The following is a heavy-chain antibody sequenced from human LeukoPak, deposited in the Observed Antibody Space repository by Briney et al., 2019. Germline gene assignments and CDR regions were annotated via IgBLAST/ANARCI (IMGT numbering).Heavy chain of an antibody. D-gene: IGHD2-2*01. CDR2: INHSEST. Sequence: PSETLSLTCAVYGGSFSGYYWSWIRQPPGKGLEWIGEINHSESTNYNPSHKSRCTIPVDPSKNKSSLKLSSVTAADTAVYYCARWKGIVVVPAAMKQGTAELNGMDVWGQGTTVTVSS. J-gene: IGHJ6*02. CDR3: ARWKGIVVVPAAMKQGTAELNGMDV. CDR1: GGSFSGYY. V-gene: IGHV4-34*01.